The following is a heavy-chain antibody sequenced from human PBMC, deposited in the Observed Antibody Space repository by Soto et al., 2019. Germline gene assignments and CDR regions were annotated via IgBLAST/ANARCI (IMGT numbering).Heavy chain of an antibody. CDR1: GFTVSNNY. Sequence: EVQLVESGGGLIQPGGSLRLSCAVSGFTVSNNYMSWVRQAPGKGLEGVSVIYSGGYTAYGDSVKGRFTISRDNSKNTLFLKRKSRGADDPAVFYWGTQRGGGGYWGQGTLVTVSS. V-gene: IGHV3-53*01. CDR2: IYSGGYT. CDR3: GTQRGGGGY. D-gene: IGHD6-25*01. J-gene: IGHJ4*02.